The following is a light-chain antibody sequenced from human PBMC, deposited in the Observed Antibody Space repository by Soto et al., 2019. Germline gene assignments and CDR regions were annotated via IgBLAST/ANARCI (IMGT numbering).Light chain of an antibody. CDR2: DAS. CDR3: QQYNSWPPIT. V-gene: IGKV3-11*01. Sequence: EIVLTQPPATLSLSPGERATLSCRASQGVSRYLAWYQQKPGQSPRLLIYDASNRATGIPARFSGSGSGTDFTLTISSLQSEDFAVYYCQQYNSWPPITFGQGTRLEIK. CDR1: QGVSRY. J-gene: IGKJ5*01.